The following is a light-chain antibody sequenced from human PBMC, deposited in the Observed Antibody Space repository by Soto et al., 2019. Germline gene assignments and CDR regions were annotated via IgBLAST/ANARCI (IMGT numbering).Light chain of an antibody. CDR3: YQDNSFSWT. V-gene: IGKV1-5*01. CDR2: DAS. J-gene: IGKJ1*01. Sequence: DIQMTQSPSTLSASVGDRVTITCRASQSISSWLAWYQQKPGKAPKLLIYDASSLESGVTSRFGGSGSVTAFTLTIGSLQLEEFAPYYYYQDNSFSWTVGQGTKVDIK. CDR1: QSISSW.